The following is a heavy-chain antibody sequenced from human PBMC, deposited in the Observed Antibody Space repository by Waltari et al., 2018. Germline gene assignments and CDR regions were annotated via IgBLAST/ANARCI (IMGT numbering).Heavy chain of an antibody. Sequence: EVQLVESGGGLVKPGGSLRLSCAASGFTFSSYWSHWVRQAPGKGLVWVSRINSDGSSTSYADSVKGRFTISRDNAKNTLYLQMNSLRAEDTAVYYCARVEGQRLPFDYWGQGTLVTVSS. J-gene: IGHJ4*02. V-gene: IGHV3-74*01. CDR3: ARVEGQRLPFDY. CDR1: GFTFSSYW. CDR2: INSDGSST. D-gene: IGHD6-19*01.